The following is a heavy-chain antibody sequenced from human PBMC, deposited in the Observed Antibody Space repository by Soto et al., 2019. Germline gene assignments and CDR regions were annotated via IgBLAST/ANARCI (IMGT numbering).Heavy chain of an antibody. Sequence: ASVKVSCKASGGTFSSYTISWVRQAPGQGLEWMGRIIPILGIANYAQKFQGRVTITADRSTSTAYMELSSLRSEDTAVYYCARDYRPPDYDILTGYRPPRTYYYYGMDVWGQGTTVTVSS. V-gene: IGHV1-69*04. CDR3: ARDYRPPDYDILTGYRPPRTYYYYGMDV. CDR1: GGTFSSYT. D-gene: IGHD3-9*01. CDR2: IIPILGIA. J-gene: IGHJ6*02.